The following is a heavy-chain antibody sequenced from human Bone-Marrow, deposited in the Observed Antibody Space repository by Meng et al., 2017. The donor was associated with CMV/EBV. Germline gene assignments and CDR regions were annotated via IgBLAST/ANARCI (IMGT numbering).Heavy chain of an antibody. CDR2: ISSSSSYI. D-gene: IGHD5-12*01. J-gene: IGHJ6*02. V-gene: IGHV3-21*01. CDR3: ARVNRGYDWASYYYGMDV. CDR1: GFTFSSYS. Sequence: GGSLRLSCAASGFTFSSYSMNWVRQAPGKGLEWVSSISSSSSYIYYADSVKGRFTISRDNAKNSLYLQMNSLRAEDTAVYYCARVNRGYDWASYYYGMDVWGQGTTVTVSS.